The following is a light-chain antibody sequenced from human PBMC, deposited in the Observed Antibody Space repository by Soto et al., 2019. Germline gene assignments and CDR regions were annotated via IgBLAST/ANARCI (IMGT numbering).Light chain of an antibody. Sequence: DIQMTQSPSSLSASVGDRVTITCRASQGISNYLAWYQQNPGKVPKLLLYAASTWQSGGPSRFSGSGSVTDFTITIIGLQPEDGATDYCQKYNSAPRTFGPGTKVDIK. CDR2: AAS. CDR1: QGISNY. V-gene: IGKV1-27*01. J-gene: IGKJ3*01. CDR3: QKYNSAPRT.